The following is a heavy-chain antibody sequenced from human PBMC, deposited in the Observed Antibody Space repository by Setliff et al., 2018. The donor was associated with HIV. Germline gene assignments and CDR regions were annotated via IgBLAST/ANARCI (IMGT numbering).Heavy chain of an antibody. Sequence: SETLSLTCTVSGGSISSGSHYWSWIRQPAGKGLEWIGLIYTSGRTNYNPSLKSRVTISVDTSKNQFSLKLSSVTAADTAMYYCGRQFRYPSIAVAGIDYWGQGTLVTVSS. V-gene: IGHV4-61*02. CDR2: IYTSGRT. J-gene: IGHJ4*02. CDR3: GRQFRYPSIAVAGIDY. CDR1: GGSISSGSHY. D-gene: IGHD6-19*01.